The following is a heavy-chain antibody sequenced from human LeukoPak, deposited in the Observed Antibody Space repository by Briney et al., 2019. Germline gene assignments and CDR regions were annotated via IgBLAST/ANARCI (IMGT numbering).Heavy chain of an antibody. J-gene: IGHJ4*02. D-gene: IGHD3-10*01. CDR3: ARAMVWFGELLPLGY. Sequence: SETLSLTCTVSGGSISSYYWSWIRQPPGKGLEWIGYIYYIGSTNYNPSLKSRVTISVDTSKNQFSLKLSSVTAADTAVYYCARAMVWFGELLPLGYWGQGTLVTVSS. CDR2: IYYIGST. CDR1: GGSISSYY. V-gene: IGHV4-59*01.